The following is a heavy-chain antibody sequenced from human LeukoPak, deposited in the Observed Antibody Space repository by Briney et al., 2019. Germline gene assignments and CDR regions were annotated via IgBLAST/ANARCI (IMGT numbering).Heavy chain of an antibody. V-gene: IGHV1-3*01. CDR3: ARGAGFAEPLPEY. Sequence: ASVKVSCKASGYTFTNYAIQWVRQVPGQRLEWMGWINAGHGNTKYSQKLQGRVTTTRDTSASTAYMELSSLRSEDTAVYYCARGAGFAEPLPEYWGQGTLLTVSS. J-gene: IGHJ4*02. CDR2: INAGHGNT. D-gene: IGHD1-14*01. CDR1: GYTFTNYA.